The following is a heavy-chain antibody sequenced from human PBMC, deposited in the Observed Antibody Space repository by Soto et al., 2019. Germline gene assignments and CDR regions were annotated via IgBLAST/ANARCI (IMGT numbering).Heavy chain of an antibody. CDR2: IDPSGGST. Sequence: QVQLVQSGAEVKKPGASVKVSCKASGYTFTSYYMHWVRQAPGQGLEWMGIIDPSGGSTSYAQKFQGRVTMTRDTARSTVYLELSSLRSEDTAVYYCARGEAAAGWGLDYWGQGTLVTVSS. D-gene: IGHD6-13*01. CDR3: ARGEAAAGWGLDY. J-gene: IGHJ4*02. V-gene: IGHV1-46*03. CDR1: GYTFTSYY.